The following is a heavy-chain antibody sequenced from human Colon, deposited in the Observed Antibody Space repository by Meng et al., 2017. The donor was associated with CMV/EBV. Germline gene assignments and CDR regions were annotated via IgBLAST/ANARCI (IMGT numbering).Heavy chain of an antibody. D-gene: IGHD3-9*01. CDR1: GFIVNDAY. CDR2: IYSDGTT. CDR3: AKAHNTYDNWFDP. J-gene: IGHJ5*02. V-gene: IGHV3-53*01. Sequence: EVQLVEAGGGFMQPGGSLRLSSTSSGFIVNDAYMNWVRQAPGKGLEWVSVIYSDGTTHYADSVKGRFTISRDTSKNTVYLQMSSLRVDDTAVYYCAKAHNTYDNWFDPWGQGTLVTVSS.